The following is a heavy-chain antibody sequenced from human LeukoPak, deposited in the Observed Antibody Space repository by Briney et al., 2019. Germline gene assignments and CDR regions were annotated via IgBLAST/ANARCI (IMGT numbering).Heavy chain of an antibody. D-gene: IGHD3-10*01. CDR2: ISAGDFGT. J-gene: IGHJ4*02. V-gene: IGHV3-23*01. CDR3: AKDHSYYGSGSWGFDY. CDR1: GFTFSSYV. Sequence: PGGSLRLSCAASGFTFSSYVMSWVRQAPGKGLEWVSAISAGDFGTYYADSVKGRLTISRDNSKNTVYLQMNSLRAEDTAVYYCAKDHSYYGSGSWGFDYWGQGTLITVSS.